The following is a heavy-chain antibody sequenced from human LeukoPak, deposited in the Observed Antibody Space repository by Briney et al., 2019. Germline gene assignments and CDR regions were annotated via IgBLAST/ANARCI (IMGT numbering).Heavy chain of an antibody. CDR3: ARDAAEEVADRTYYFDY. J-gene: IGHJ4*02. CDR1: GGSIGSYY. V-gene: IGHV4-4*07. D-gene: IGHD6-19*01. Sequence: PSETLSLTCTVSGGSIGSYYWSWIRQPAGKGLEWIGRIYTSGSTNYNPSLKSRVTMSVDTSKNQFSLKLSSVTAADTAVYYCARDAAEEVADRTYYFDYWGQGTLVTVSS. CDR2: IYTSGST.